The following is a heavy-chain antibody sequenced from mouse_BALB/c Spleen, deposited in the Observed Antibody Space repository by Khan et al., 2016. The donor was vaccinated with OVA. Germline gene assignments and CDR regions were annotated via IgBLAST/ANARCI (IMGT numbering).Heavy chain of an antibody. D-gene: IGHD2-14*01. Sequence: EVQLQESGPSLVKPSQTMSLTCSVTGDSITSGYWSWFRKFPGNKLEYMGYMIYSGNTYYNPSLKSRISITRHTSKNQYYLQLNSVTTEDTATYYCARSTYRYAFAYWGQGTLVTVSA. V-gene: IGHV3-8*02. J-gene: IGHJ3*01. CDR3: ARSTYRYAFAY. CDR1: GDSITSGY. CDR2: MIYSGNT.